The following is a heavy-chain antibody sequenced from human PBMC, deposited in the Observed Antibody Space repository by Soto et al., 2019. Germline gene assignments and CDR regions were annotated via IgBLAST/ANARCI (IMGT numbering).Heavy chain of an antibody. D-gene: IGHD3-22*01. V-gene: IGHV3-30*03. CDR3: ARDRTYYYDSSGYSPGY. J-gene: IGHJ4*02. CDR2: ISYDGADE. Sequence: GGSLRLSCAASGFIFRSFGMHWVRQAPGKGLEWVTVISYDGADEYYADSVKGRFTISRDNSKNTLYLQMNSLRAEDTAVYYCARDRTYYYDSSGYSPGYWGQGTLVTV. CDR1: GFIFRSFG.